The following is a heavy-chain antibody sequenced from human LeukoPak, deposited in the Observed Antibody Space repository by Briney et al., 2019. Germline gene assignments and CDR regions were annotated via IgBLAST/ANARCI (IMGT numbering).Heavy chain of an antibody. V-gene: IGHV3-9*01. Sequence: PGRSLRLSCAASGFTFDDYAMHWVRQAPGKGLEWVSGISWNSGSIGYADSVKGRFTISRDNAKNSLYLQMNSLRAEDTALYYRAKDRADSSGYYYDYWGQGTLVTVSS. CDR2: ISWNSGSI. J-gene: IGHJ4*02. CDR1: GFTFDDYA. D-gene: IGHD3-22*01. CDR3: AKDRADSSGYYYDY.